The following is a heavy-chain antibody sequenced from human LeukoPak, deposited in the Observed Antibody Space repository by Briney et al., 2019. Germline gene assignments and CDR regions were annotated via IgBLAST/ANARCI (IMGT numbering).Heavy chain of an antibody. CDR2: INPNSGGT. CDR1: GYTFTGYY. D-gene: IGHD3-10*01. CDR3: ARDLLTMLRGVMAY. J-gene: IGHJ4*02. V-gene: IGHV1-2*04. Sequence: ASVKVSCKASGYTFTGYYMHWVRQAPGQRLEWMGWINPNSGGTNYAQKFQGWVTMTRDTSISTVYMELSRLRSDDTAVYYCARDLLTMLRGVMAYWGQGTLVTVSS.